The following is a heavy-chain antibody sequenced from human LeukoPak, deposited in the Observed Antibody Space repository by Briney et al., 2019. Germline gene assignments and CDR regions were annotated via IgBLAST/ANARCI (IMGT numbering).Heavy chain of an antibody. J-gene: IGHJ4*02. CDR3: ARVSGYDSVRFDY. D-gene: IGHD5-12*01. CDR2: IYDSGST. Sequence: SETLSLTCAVSGGSISSGGYAWSWIRQPPGKGLEWIGYIYDSGSTYYNPSLKSRVTISVDRSKNQFSLKLSSVTAADTAVYYCARVSGYDSVRFDYWGQGTLVTVSS. V-gene: IGHV4-30-2*01. CDR1: GGSISSGGYA.